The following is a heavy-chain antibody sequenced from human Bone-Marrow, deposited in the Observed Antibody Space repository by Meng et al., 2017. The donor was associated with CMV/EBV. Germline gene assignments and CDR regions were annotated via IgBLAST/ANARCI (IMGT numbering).Heavy chain of an antibody. CDR3: LVFYGGTSREVFD. D-gene: IGHD4-23*01. CDR1: GGSISSGEYY. J-gene: IGHJ4*02. CDR2: IYYSGST. Sequence: SETLSLTCTVSGGSISSGEYYWSWIRQPPGKGLEWIAYIYYSGSTYYNPSLKSLFTISVDTSKSQFTLTLSSVTAADTDVYDCLVFYGGTSREVFDWGQGTLVTVSS. V-gene: IGHV4-30-4*08.